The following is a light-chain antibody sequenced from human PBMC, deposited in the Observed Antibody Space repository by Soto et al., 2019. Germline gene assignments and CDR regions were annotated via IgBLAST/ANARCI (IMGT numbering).Light chain of an antibody. CDR1: SSDVGGYNY. CDR2: EVS. CDR3: SSYAGSNNYMV. V-gene: IGLV2-8*01. Sequence: QAVLTQPPSASGSPGQSVTISCTGTSSDVGGYNYVSWYQHHPGKAPKLMIYEVSKRPSGVPDRFSGSKSGNTASLTVSGLQAEDEADFYCSSYAGSNNYMVFGGGTKLTVL. J-gene: IGLJ2*01.